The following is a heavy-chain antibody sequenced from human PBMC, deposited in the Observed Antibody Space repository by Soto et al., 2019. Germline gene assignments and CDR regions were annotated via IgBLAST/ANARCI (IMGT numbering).Heavy chain of an antibody. CDR3: ARQRLWGTSGYYYFEN. CDR2: IYPGDSDT. V-gene: IGHV5-51*01. J-gene: IGHJ4*02. CDR1: GHIFSNYW. Sequence: GESLKISCKGSGHIFSNYWIGWVRQMPGKGLEWMGIIYPGDSDTRYSPSFQDQVTITVDKSINTAYLQWSRLKASDTAIYYCARQRLWGTSGYYYFENWGQGTLVTVSS. D-gene: IGHD3-22*01.